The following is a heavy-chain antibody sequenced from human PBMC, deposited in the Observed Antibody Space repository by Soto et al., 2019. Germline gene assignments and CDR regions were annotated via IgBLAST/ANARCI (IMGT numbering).Heavy chain of an antibody. CDR3: ARATYTSGGSPTFAMDV. CDR2: INGGNGYA. Sequence: ASVKVSCKASGYTFSSNAIHWGRQAPGQELEWMGWINGGNGYAKYSQNFQDRVTLTRDASASTTYMELSSLRSEDTAIFYCARATYTSGGSPTFAMDVWGQGTTVTVSS. V-gene: IGHV1-3*01. D-gene: IGHD3-10*01. CDR1: GYTFSSNA. J-gene: IGHJ6*02.